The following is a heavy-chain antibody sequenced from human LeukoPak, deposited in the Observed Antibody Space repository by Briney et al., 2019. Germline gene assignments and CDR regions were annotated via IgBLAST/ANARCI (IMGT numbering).Heavy chain of an antibody. CDR2: VYYSGNT. V-gene: IGHV4-59*01. CDR3: ARDSGSGTYY. J-gene: IGHJ4*02. Sequence: SETLSLTCTVSGGSISSYYWSWIRQPPGKGLEWIGHVYYSGNTNYNPSLKSRVTISIDMSKNQFSLNLSSVTAADTAVYYCARDSGSGTYYWGQGTLVTVSS. CDR1: GGSISSYY. D-gene: IGHD6-19*01.